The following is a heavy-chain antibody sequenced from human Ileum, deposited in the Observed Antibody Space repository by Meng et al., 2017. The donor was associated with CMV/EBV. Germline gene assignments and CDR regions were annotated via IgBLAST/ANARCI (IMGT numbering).Heavy chain of an antibody. CDR3: ARDIAPSGAWWFDL. V-gene: IGHV1-2*02. CDR2: INPKNGGT. D-gene: IGHD6-13*01. J-gene: IGHJ5*02. Sequence: QVQLVQSGAGVKMPGASLKVSCKASGYTFTDHYLHWVRQAPGQSLEWIGWINPKNGGTNYGQNFQGRVTMTSDTSISTAYMELSWLRSDDTALYYCARDIAPSGAWWFDLWGQGTLVTVSS. CDR1: GYTFTDHY.